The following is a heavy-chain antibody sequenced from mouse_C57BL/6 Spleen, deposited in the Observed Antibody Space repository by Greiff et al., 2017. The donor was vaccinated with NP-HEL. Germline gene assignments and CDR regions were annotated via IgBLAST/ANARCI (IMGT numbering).Heavy chain of an antibody. V-gene: IGHV5-17*01. CDR1: GFTFSDYG. Sequence: EVKLVESGGGLVKPGGSLKLSCAASGFTFSDYGMHWVRQAPEKGLEWVAYISSGSSTIYYADTVKGRFTISRDNAKNTLFLQMTSLRSEDTAMYYCARGGPLDYAMDYWGQGTSVTVSS. CDR2: ISSGSSTI. J-gene: IGHJ4*01. CDR3: ARGGPLDYAMDY.